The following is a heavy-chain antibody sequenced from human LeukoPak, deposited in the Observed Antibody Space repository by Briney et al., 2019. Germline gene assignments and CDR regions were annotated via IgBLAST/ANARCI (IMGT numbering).Heavy chain of an antibody. CDR1: GGSFSGYY. CDR3: ARGRGIVGSISFDY. Sequence: SETLSLTCAVYGGSFSGYYWSWIRQPPGKGLELIGEIKYGGSTNYSPSLKSPVTISVDASKNQFSLTVSSVTAADTAVYYCARGRGIVGSISFDYWGQGILVTVSS. D-gene: IGHD1-26*01. CDR2: IKYGGST. J-gene: IGHJ4*02. V-gene: IGHV4-34*01.